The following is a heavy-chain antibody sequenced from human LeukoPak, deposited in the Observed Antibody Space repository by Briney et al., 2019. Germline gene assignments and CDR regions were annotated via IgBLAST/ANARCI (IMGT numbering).Heavy chain of an antibody. Sequence: GGSLRLSCAASGFTFSSYAMSWVRQAPGKGLEWVSAISGSGGSTYYADSVKGRFTISRDNSKNTLYLQMNSLRAEDTAVYYCAKSRVPALIVDVIFLFAYWGQGTLVTVSS. CDR2: ISGSGGST. CDR3: AKSRVPALIVDVIFLFAY. V-gene: IGHV3-23*01. J-gene: IGHJ4*02. D-gene: IGHD2-2*01. CDR1: GFTFSSYA.